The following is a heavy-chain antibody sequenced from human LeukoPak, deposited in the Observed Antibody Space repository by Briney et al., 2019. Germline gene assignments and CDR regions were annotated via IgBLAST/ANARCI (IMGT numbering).Heavy chain of an antibody. J-gene: IGHJ5*02. CDR1: GYSFTSYG. D-gene: IGHD2-15*01. CDR3: ARDGSCSGGSCAMAGWFDP. V-gene: IGHV1-18*01. Sequence: GASVTVSCKPSGYSFTSYGVTWVRQAPGEGLEWMGWIGGYTGHTNYVQKFQGRVTMTTDTSTSTAYMELRSLTSDDTAVYYCARDGSCSGGSCAMAGWFDPWGQGTLVTVSS. CDR2: IGGYTGHT.